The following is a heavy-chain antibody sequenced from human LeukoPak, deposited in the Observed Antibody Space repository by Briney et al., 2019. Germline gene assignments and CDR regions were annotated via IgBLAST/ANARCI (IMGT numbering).Heavy chain of an antibody. CDR1: GFTVSGNY. J-gene: IGHJ3*01. V-gene: IGHV3-53*01. CDR3: ARDRSGDV. CDR2: IFSYGST. Sequence: GGSLRLSCEASGFTVSGNYMSWVGQAPGKGLEWVSVIFSYGSTYYADSVKGRFTVSRDYSKNTLYLQMNSLRAEDTAVYYCARDRSGDVWGQGTMVTVSS.